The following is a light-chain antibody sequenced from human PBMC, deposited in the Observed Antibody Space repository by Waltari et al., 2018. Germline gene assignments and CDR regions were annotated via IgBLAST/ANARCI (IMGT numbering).Light chain of an antibody. CDR1: QSVLYTSNNKNY. V-gene: IGKV4-1*01. CDR3: QQDYTIPPRT. J-gene: IGKJ1*01. Sequence: DIVMTQSPDSLAVSLGERATINCKSSQSVLYTSNNKNYLAWYQQKPGQPPKLLIYWASTRKSGVPDRFSGSGSGTDFTLTISSLQAEDVAVYYCQQDYTIPPRTFGQGTKVEIK. CDR2: WAS.